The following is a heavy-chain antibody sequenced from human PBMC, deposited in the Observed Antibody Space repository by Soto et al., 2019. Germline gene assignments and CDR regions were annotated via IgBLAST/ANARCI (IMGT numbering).Heavy chain of an antibody. CDR2: INAGNGNT. J-gene: IGHJ6*02. Sequence: GASVKVSCKASGYTFTGYAMHWVRQAPGQRLEWMGWINAGNGNTKYSQKFQGRVTITRDTSTSTVYMELSSLRSEDTAVYYCARDSRTAYYSGKYDMDVWGQGTTVTVSS. CDR3: ARDSRTAYYSGKYDMDV. D-gene: IGHD3-9*01. V-gene: IGHV1-3*01. CDR1: GYTFTGYA.